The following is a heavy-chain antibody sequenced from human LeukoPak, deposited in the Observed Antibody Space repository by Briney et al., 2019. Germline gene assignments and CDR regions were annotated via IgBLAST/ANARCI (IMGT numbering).Heavy chain of an antibody. CDR3: ARDHYGYYDSSGYYHRTFDAFDI. D-gene: IGHD3-22*01. J-gene: IGHJ3*02. CDR1: GGSISSSSYY. Sequence: PSETLSLTCTVSGGSISSSSYYWGWIRQPPGKGLEWIGSIYYSGSTYYNPSPKSRVTISVDTSKNQFSLKLSSVTAADTAVYYCARDHYGYYDSSGYYHRTFDAFDIWGQGTMVTVSS. V-gene: IGHV4-39*02. CDR2: IYYSGST.